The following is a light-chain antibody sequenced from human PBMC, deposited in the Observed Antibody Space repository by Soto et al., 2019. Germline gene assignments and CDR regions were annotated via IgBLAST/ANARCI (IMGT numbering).Light chain of an antibody. CDR1: SSDVGAYDY. V-gene: IGLV2-14*03. Sequence: QSVLTQPASVSGSPGESITISCTGTSSDVGAYDYVSWYQQHPDKAPKLIIYEVSHRPSGVSNRFSGSKSVNTATLTISGLQAEDEAEYYCSSYTSSSTRVFGTGTKLTVL. CDR2: EVS. J-gene: IGLJ1*01. CDR3: SSYTSSSTRV.